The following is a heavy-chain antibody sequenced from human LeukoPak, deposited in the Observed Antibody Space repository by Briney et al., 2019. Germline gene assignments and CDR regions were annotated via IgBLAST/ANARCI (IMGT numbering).Heavy chain of an antibody. CDR1: GGSISSYY. D-gene: IGHD3-10*01. CDR2: IYYSGST. Sequence: SETLSLTCTVSGGSISSYYWSWIRQPPGKGLEWIGYIYYSGSTNYNPSLKSRVTISVDTSKNQFSLKLSSVTAADTAVYYCARGLPPVNYYGSGYNWFDPWGQGTLVTVSS. J-gene: IGHJ5*02. V-gene: IGHV4-59*12. CDR3: ARGLPPVNYYGSGYNWFDP.